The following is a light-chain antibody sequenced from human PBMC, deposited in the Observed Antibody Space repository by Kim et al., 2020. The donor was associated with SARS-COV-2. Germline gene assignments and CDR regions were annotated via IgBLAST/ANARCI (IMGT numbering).Light chain of an antibody. CDR3: LQDYDYPWT. CDR2: AAS. Sequence: AIQMTQSPSSLSASVGDSVTITCRASQGIRKDLGWYQQKPGKAPKLLIYAASSLQTGVPSRFSGSGSGTTFTLTISSLQPGDFATYYCLQDYDYPWTFGQGTKGDIK. CDR1: QGIRKD. V-gene: IGKV1-6*01. J-gene: IGKJ1*01.